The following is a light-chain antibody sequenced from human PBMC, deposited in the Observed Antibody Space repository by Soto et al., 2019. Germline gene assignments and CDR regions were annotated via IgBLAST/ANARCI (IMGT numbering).Light chain of an antibody. CDR1: QSVSSSY. CDR3: QQYTGLPTT. CDR2: GAS. Sequence: PGERVTLSCTSSQSVSSSYLTWYQQKPGQAPRLLIYGASTSVTGIPSRVSGSGSGTEFTLTISSLQSEDFAVYYCQQYTGLPTTFGQGTRLEIK. J-gene: IGKJ5*01. V-gene: IGKV3D-7*01.